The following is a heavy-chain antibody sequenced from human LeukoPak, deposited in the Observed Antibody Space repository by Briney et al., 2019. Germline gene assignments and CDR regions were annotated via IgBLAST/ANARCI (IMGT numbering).Heavy chain of an antibody. Sequence: PGGSLRLSCAASGFTFSSYGMHWVRQAPGKGLEWVAFIRYDGSNKYYADSVKGRFTISRDNSKNTLYLQMNSLRAEDTAVYYCAKGYERTTVMEYYYYYYMDVWGKGTTVTVSS. D-gene: IGHD4-11*01. CDR1: GFTFSSYG. CDR2: IRYDGSNK. CDR3: AKGYERTTVMEYYYYYYMDV. J-gene: IGHJ6*03. V-gene: IGHV3-30*02.